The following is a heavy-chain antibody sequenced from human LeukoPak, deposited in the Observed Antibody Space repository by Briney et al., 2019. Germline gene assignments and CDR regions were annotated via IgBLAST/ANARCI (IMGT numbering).Heavy chain of an antibody. CDR1: GGSFSGYY. CDR3: ARGYYDFWSGYYTPYYYYYMDV. J-gene: IGHJ6*03. CDR2: INHRGST. D-gene: IGHD3-3*01. Sequence: KPSETLSLTCAVYGGSFSGYYWSWIRQPPGKGLEWMGEINHRGSTNYNPSLKSRVTISVDTSKNQFSLKLSSVTAADTAVYYCARGYYDFWSGYYTPYYYYYMDVWGKGTTVTVSS. V-gene: IGHV4-34*01.